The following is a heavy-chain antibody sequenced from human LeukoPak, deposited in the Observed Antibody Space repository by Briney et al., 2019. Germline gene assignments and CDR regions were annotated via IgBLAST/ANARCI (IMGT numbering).Heavy chain of an antibody. CDR2: IGTAGDT. Sequence: GGSLRLSCAASGFTFSSYVMNWVRQATGKGLEWVSAIGTAGDTYYPGSVKGRFTISRENAKNSLYLQMNSLRAGDTAVYYCARFGDTDAFDIWGQGTMVTVSS. CDR3: ARFGDTDAFDI. V-gene: IGHV3-13*01. CDR1: GFTFSSYV. J-gene: IGHJ3*02. D-gene: IGHD3-10*01.